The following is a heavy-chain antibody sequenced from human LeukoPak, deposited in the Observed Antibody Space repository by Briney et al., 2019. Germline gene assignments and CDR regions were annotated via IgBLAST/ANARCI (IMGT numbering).Heavy chain of an antibody. CDR2: IYHSGST. V-gene: IGHV4-38-2*02. D-gene: IGHD1-26*01. Sequence: KPSETLSLTCTVSGYSISSGFYWGWIRQPPGKWLEWIGNIYHSGSTYYNPSLKSRVTISVDTSKNQFSLKLISVTAADTAMYYCAKSGGYGLIDYWGQGTLVTVSS. J-gene: IGHJ4*02. CDR3: AKSGGYGLIDY. CDR1: GYSISSGFY.